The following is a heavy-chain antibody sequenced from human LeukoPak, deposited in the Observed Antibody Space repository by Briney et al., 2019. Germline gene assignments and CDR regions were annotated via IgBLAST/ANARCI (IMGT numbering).Heavy chain of an antibody. D-gene: IGHD2-15*01. V-gene: IGHV3-7*01. CDR2: IKPDGREK. J-gene: IGHJ4*02. Sequence: PGGSLRLSCAASGLTFSSYWMSWVRQAPGKGLEWVANIKPDGREKYYVDSVKGRFTISRDNPKNSLYPQMNSLRAEDTAVYYCASPRGYCSGGSCPYYFDYWGQGTLVTVSS. CDR3: ASPRGYCSGGSCPYYFDY. CDR1: GLTFSSYW.